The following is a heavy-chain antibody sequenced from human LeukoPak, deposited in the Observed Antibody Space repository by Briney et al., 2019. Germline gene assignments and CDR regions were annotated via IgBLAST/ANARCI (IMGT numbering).Heavy chain of an antibody. Sequence: PSETLSLTCAVYGGSFSGYYWSWIRQPPGKGLEWIGEINHSGSTNYNPSLKSRVTISVDTSKNQFSLKLSSVTAADTAVYYCARGPTGDGYFDYWGQGTLVTVSS. J-gene: IGHJ4*02. CDR2: INHSGST. D-gene: IGHD7-27*01. CDR1: GGSFSGYY. CDR3: ARGPTGDGYFDY. V-gene: IGHV4-34*01.